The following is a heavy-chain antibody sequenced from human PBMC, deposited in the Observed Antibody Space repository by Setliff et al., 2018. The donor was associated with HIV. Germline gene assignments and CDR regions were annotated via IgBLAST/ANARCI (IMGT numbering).Heavy chain of an antibody. J-gene: IGHJ6*03. CDR2: IDPSDSYT. D-gene: IGHD2-15*01. CDR3: ATTRGYCSGGSCYSPPYMDV. V-gene: IGHV5-10-1*01. Sequence: GESLKISCKGSGYSFSSYWISWVRQMPGKGLEWMGRIDPSDSYTNYSPSFQGHVTISADKSISTAYLQWSSLKASDTAMYYCATTRGYCSGGSCYSPPYMDVWGKGTTVTVSS. CDR1: GYSFSSYW.